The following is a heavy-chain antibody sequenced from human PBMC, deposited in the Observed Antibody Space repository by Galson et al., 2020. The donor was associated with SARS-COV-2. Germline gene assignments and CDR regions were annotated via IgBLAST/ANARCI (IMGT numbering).Heavy chain of an antibody. CDR2: ISSKSDYI. CDR3: ARDASWAMFGMDV. D-gene: IGHD1-26*01. CDR1: GFTSSSYT. V-gene: IGHV3-21*01. Sequence: GGSLRLSCAVSGFTSSSYTMNWVRQAPGKGLEWVSAISSKSDYIYYADSVKGRFTISRDKGKISLYLQMDSLRAEDTAVYYCARDASWAMFGMDVGGQGTTVTDSS. J-gene: IGHJ6*02.